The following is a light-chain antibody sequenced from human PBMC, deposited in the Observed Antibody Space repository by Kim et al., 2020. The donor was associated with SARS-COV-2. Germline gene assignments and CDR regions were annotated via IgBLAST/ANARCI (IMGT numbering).Light chain of an antibody. CDR3: QAWDSSTHNYV. CDR1: DVGDEY. J-gene: IGLJ1*01. CDR2: QDN. Sequence: RGQTASTAWSGYDVGDEYVSWKQQKPGRSPVVGIYQDNQRPSGIPGRFSGSNSGNTATLTISGTQAMDEADYYCQAWDSSTHNYVFGAGTKVTVL. V-gene: IGLV3-1*01.